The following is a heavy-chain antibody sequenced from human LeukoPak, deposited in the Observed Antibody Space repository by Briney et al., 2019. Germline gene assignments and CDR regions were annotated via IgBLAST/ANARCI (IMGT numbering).Heavy chain of an antibody. CDR2: IIPIFGTA. CDR3: ARNTPYDSSGYYGDY. J-gene: IGHJ4*02. CDR1: GYTFTGYY. Sequence: SVKVSCKASGYTFTGYYMHWVRQAPGQGLEWMGGIIPIFGTANYAQKFQGRVTITTDESTSTAYMELSSLRSEDTAVYYCARNTPYDSSGYYGDYWGQGTLVTVSS. V-gene: IGHV1-69*05. D-gene: IGHD3-22*01.